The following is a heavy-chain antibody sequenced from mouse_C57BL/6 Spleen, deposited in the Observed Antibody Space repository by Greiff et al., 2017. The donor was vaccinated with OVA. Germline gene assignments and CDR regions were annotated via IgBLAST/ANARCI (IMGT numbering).Heavy chain of an antibody. CDR3: ARGATVVLYYYAMDY. CDR2: IDPNSGGT. CDR1: GYTFTSYW. V-gene: IGHV1-72*01. D-gene: IGHD1-1*01. Sequence: QVQLKQPGAELVKPGASVKLSCKASGYTFTSYWMHWVKQRPGRGLEWIGRIDPNSGGTKYNEKFKSKATLTVDKPSSTAYMQLSSLTSEDSAVYYCARGATVVLYYYAMDYWGQGTSVTVSS. J-gene: IGHJ4*01.